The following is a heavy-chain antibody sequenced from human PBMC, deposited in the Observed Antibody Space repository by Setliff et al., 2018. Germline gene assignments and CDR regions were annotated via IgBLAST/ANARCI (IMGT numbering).Heavy chain of an antibody. CDR3: AREVYDILTGYSYWYFDL. Sequence: ASVKVSCKASGYPFTSYALHWLRQAPGQRLEWMAYINGGNGNTHYSQKFRGRVTVTRDTSASTVFMELSTLSSEDTAVYYCAREVYDILTGYSYWYFDLWGRGTLVTVSS. V-gene: IGHV1-3*01. J-gene: IGHJ2*01. D-gene: IGHD3-9*01. CDR2: INGGNGNT. CDR1: GYPFTSYA.